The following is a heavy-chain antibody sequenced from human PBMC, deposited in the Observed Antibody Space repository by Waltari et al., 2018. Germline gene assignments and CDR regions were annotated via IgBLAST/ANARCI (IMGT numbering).Heavy chain of an antibody. Sequence: QVQLQQWGAGLLKPSETLSLTCSVYGGSFSGYYWNWIRQPPGKGLEWIGEINDSGSTNYNPSLQSRVTISVDTSKNQFSLKLSSVTAADTAVYYCASAYCSGGSCYVSYFDYWGQGTLVTVSS. CDR1: GGSFSGYY. V-gene: IGHV4-34*01. D-gene: IGHD2-15*01. CDR3: ASAYCSGGSCYVSYFDY. J-gene: IGHJ4*02. CDR2: INDSGST.